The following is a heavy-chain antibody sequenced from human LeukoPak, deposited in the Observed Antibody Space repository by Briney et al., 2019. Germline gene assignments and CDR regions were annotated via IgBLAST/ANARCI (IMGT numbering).Heavy chain of an antibody. D-gene: IGHD3-10*01. V-gene: IGHV3-7*01. CDR3: ARSSLLWFGELLS. CDR2: IKQDGSEK. CDR1: GFTFSSYW. Sequence: GGSLRLSCAASGFTFSSYWMSWVRQAPGKGLEWVANIKQDGSEKYYVDSVKGRFTISRDNAKNSLYLQMNSLRAEDTAVYYCARSSLLWFGELLSWGQGTLVTVSS. J-gene: IGHJ5*02.